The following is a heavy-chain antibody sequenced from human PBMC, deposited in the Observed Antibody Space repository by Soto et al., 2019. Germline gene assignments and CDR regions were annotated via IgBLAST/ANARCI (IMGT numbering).Heavy chain of an antibody. J-gene: IGHJ6*03. Sequence: EVQLVESGGGLVQPGGSLRLSCAASGFTVSSNYMSWVRQAPGKGLEWVSVIYSGGSTYYADSVKGRFTISRDNSKNTLYLQMNSLRAEDTAAYYCARDKYYGSGSYVVYYYYYYMDVWGKGTTVTVSS. CDR1: GFTVSSNY. V-gene: IGHV3-66*01. D-gene: IGHD3-10*01. CDR2: IYSGGST. CDR3: ARDKYYGSGSYVVYYYYYYMDV.